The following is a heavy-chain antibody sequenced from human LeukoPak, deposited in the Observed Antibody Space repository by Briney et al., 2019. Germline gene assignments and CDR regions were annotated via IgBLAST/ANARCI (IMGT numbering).Heavy chain of an antibody. CDR2: IRYDGRNK. V-gene: IGHV3-30*02. D-gene: IGHD6-13*01. CDR1: GFTFLSNG. CDR3: AEDGIRYSSRGGWFDP. J-gene: IGHJ5*02. Sequence: PGGGLRLSCAASGFTFLSNGLHWVRQASGTGLERVAFIRYDGRNKYYAASVKGRFTISSDNSKNTLYLQMNSLRAEDTALFYRAEDGIRYSSRGGWFDPWGQGTLVTVSS.